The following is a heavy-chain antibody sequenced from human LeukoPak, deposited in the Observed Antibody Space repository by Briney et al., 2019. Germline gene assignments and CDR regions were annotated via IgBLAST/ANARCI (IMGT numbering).Heavy chain of an antibody. CDR3: ARAAIVVVPAATDYYYYYYMDV. J-gene: IGHJ6*03. CDR2: IWYDGSNK. V-gene: IGHV3-33*01. Sequence: PGGSLRLSCAASGFTFSSYGMHWVRQAPGKGLEWVAVIWYDGSNKYYADSVKGRFTIPRDNSKNTLYLQMNSLRAEDTAVYYCARAAIVVVPAATDYYYYYYMDVWGKGTTVTVSS. CDR1: GFTFSSYG. D-gene: IGHD2-2*01.